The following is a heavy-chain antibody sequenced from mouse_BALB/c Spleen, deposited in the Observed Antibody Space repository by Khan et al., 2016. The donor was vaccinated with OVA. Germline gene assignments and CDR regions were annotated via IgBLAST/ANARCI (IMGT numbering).Heavy chain of an antibody. V-gene: IGHV3-2*02. Sequence: EVQLQESGPGLVKPSQSLSLTCTVTGYSITSDYAWNWIRQFPGNTLEWMGYISYSGSNNYNPSLKSRISITRDTSKNQFILQLNSVTTEDTATYYCARDGSRYNYAMDYWGQGTSVTVSS. CDR3: ARDGSRYNYAMDY. J-gene: IGHJ4*01. D-gene: IGHD2-3*01. CDR1: GYSITSDYA. CDR2: ISYSGSN.